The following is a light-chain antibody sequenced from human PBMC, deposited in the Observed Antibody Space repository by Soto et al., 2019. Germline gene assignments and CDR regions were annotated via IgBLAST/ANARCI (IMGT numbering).Light chain of an antibody. Sequence: AIRMTQSPSSVSASTGDRVTITCRASQGISSYLAWYQQKPWKAPKLLIYAASTLQSGVPSRFSGSGSGTDFTLTISCLQSEDFATYYCQQYYSYPLTFGGGTKVEIK. CDR1: QGISSY. J-gene: IGKJ4*01. CDR2: AAS. CDR3: QQYYSYPLT. V-gene: IGKV1-8*01.